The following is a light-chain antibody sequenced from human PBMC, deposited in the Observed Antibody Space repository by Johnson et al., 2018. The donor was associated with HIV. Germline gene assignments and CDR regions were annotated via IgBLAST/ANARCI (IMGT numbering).Light chain of an antibody. J-gene: IGLJ1*01. V-gene: IGLV1-51*02. CDR1: SSNIGNNY. Sequence: QLVLTQPPSVSAAPGQKVTISCSGSSSNIGNNYVSWYQQLPGTAPKLLIYENNKRPSGVPARFSGSKSGTSASLAISGLQAEDEAAYYCAAWDDSLNGPYVFGTGTKGTVL. CDR2: ENN. CDR3: AAWDDSLNGPYV.